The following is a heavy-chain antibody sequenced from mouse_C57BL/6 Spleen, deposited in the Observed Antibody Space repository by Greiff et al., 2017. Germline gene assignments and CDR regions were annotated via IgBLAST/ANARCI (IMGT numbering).Heavy chain of an antibody. Sequence: QVQLQQPGAELVKPGASVKLSCKASGYTFTSYWMQWVKQRPGQGLEWIGEIDPSDSYTNYNQKFKGKATLTVDTSSSTAYMQLSSLPSEDSAVYYCARRGSSGYDDYWGQGTTLTVSS. CDR1: GYTFTSYW. CDR3: ARRGSSGYDDY. D-gene: IGHD3-2*02. J-gene: IGHJ2*01. CDR2: IDPSDSYT. V-gene: IGHV1-50*01.